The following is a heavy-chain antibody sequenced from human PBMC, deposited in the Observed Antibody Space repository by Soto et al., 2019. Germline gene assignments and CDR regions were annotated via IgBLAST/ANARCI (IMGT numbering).Heavy chain of an antibody. CDR2: VSGYDGST. V-gene: IGHV1-18*01. J-gene: IGHJ4*02. D-gene: IGHD6-19*01. Sequence: QVQLMQSGAEVKTPGASVKVSCTASGYAFSSYAISWVRQAPGQGLEWMGWVSGYDGSTSYAQKVQGRVTMTRDTTTATAGMELRSLRSDDTAVYYCARDPWDSGGNNLDYWGQGTLLTVSS. CDR1: GYAFSSYA. CDR3: ARDPWDSGGNNLDY.